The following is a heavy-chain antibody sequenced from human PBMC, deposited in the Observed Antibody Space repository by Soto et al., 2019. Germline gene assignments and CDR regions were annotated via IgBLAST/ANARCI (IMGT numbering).Heavy chain of an antibody. D-gene: IGHD3-9*01. Sequence: GGSLILSCAASGFTFSSYAMTWVRQAPGKGLEWVSGISGSGATTSYADSVKGRFTVSRDNSKNTLYLQMNSLRVEDTAVYYCAKLRYFDWSSYNWFEYWGQGT. CDR1: GFTFSSYA. CDR3: AKLRYFDWSSYNWFEY. CDR2: ISGSGATT. V-gene: IGHV3-23*01. J-gene: IGHJ5*01.